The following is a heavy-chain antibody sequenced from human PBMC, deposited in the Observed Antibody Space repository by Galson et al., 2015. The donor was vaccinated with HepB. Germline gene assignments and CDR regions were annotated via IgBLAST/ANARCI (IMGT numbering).Heavy chain of an antibody. CDR2: IYYSGST. CDR1: GGSISSGDYY. J-gene: IGHJ6*02. V-gene: IGHV4-30-4*01. Sequence: TLSLTCTVSGGSISSGDYYWSWIRQPPGKGLEWIGYIYYSGSTYYNPSLKSRVTISVDTSKNPFSLKLSSVTAADTAVYYCARGEVHCSSTSCYYYYGMDVWGQGTTVTVSS. CDR3: ARGEVHCSSTSCYYYYGMDV. D-gene: IGHD2-2*01.